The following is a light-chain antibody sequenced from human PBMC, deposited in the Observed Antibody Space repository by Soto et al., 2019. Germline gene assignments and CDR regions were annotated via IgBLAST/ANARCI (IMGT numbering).Light chain of an antibody. CDR3: QQYQGP. CDR1: QSVSSSY. Sequence: EIVLTQSPGTLSLSPGERATLSCRASQSVSSSYLAWYQQKPGQAPRLLIYGASSRATGIPDRFSGSGSGKDFTLTISRLEPEDFAVYYCQQYQGPFGKGTKVEIK. CDR2: GAS. V-gene: IGKV3-20*01. J-gene: IGKJ1*01.